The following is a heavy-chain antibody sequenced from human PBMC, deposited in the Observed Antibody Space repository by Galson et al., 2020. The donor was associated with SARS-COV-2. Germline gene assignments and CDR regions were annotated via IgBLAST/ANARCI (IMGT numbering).Heavy chain of an antibody. D-gene: IGHD6-13*01. J-gene: IGHJ6*02. CDR3: AGRYSRSDYYYGMDV. CDR1: GFTFSSYS. Sequence: GESLKISCAASGFTFSSYSMNWVRQAPGKGLEWVSYISSSSSTIYYADSVKGRFTISRDNAKNSLYLQMNSLRAEDTAVYYCAGRYSRSDYYYGMDVWGQGTTVTVSS. V-gene: IGHV3-48*04. CDR2: ISSSSSTI.